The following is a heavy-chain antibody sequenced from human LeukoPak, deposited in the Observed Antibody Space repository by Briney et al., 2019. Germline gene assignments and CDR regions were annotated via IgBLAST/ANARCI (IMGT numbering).Heavy chain of an antibody. CDR2: ISSTGSTI. D-gene: IGHD1-26*01. Sequence: GGSLRLSCVASGFTFSSYNMNWVRQAPGKGLEWVSLISSTGSTINYADSVKGRFTISRDNAKNSLYLQMNNLRDEDTAVYYCARGGWSLDLWGRGTLVTVSS. CDR3: ARGGWSLDL. CDR1: GFTFSSYN. J-gene: IGHJ2*01. V-gene: IGHV3-48*02.